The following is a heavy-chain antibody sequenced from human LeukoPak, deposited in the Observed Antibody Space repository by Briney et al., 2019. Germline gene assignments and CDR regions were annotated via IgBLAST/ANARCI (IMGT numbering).Heavy chain of an antibody. V-gene: IGHV3-7*01. Sequence: GSLRLSCAASGLTFSSYWMSWVRQAPGKGLEWVANIKQDGSEKYFVDSVKGRFTISRDNAKNSLYLQMNSLRAEDTAVYYCARAYEYSSAWYRFDYWGQGTLVTVSS. CDR1: GLTFSSYW. D-gene: IGHD6-19*01. J-gene: IGHJ4*02. CDR3: ARAYEYSSAWYRFDY. CDR2: IKQDGSEK.